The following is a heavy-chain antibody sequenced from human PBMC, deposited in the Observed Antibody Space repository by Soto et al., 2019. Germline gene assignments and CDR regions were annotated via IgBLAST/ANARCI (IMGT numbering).Heavy chain of an antibody. J-gene: IGHJ5*02. V-gene: IGHV5-51*01. Sequence: PXDSLKVTCQCSVNSFTSYLIGWVRQMPGKGLEWMGIIYPGDSDTRYSPSFQGQVTISADKSISTAYLQWSSLKASDTAMYYCARNSPAIHGFEFDPWGQGTLVTVSS. D-gene: IGHD3-16*01. CDR3: ARNSPAIHGFEFDP. CDR1: VNSFTSYL. CDR2: IYPGDSDT.